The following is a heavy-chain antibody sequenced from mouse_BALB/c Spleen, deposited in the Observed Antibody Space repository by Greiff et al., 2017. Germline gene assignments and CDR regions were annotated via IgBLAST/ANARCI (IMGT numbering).Heavy chain of an antibody. V-gene: IGHV1-12*01. CDR3: ARSTVVATDYFDY. D-gene: IGHD1-1*01. CDR1: GYTFTSYN. Sequence: QVQLQQPGAELVKPGASVKMSCKASGYTFTSYNMHWVKQTPGQGLEWIGAIYPGNGDTSYNQKFKGKATLTADKSSSTAYMQLSSLTSEDSAVYYCARSTVVATDYFDYWGQGTTLTVSS. J-gene: IGHJ2*01. CDR2: IYPGNGDT.